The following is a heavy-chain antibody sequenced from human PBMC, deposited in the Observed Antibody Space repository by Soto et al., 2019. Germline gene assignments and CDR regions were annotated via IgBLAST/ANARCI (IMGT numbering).Heavy chain of an antibody. CDR3: ARHGNFWSGYLENDAFDI. J-gene: IGHJ3*02. Sequence: SETLSLTYTVSGGSISSSSYYWGWIRQPPGKGLEWIGSIYYSGSTYYNPSLKSRVTISVDTSKNQFSLKLSSVTAADTAVYYCARHGNFWSGYLENDAFDIWGQGTMVTVSS. CDR1: GGSISSSSYY. D-gene: IGHD3-3*01. V-gene: IGHV4-39*01. CDR2: IYYSGST.